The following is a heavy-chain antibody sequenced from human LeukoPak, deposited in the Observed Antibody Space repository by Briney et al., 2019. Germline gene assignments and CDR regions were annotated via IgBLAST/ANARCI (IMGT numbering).Heavy chain of an antibody. J-gene: IGHJ4*02. Sequence: GGSLRLSCAASGFTFRSYAMNWVRQAPGKGLEWVSVISGSGTNTYYADSVKGRFTISRDNSKNTLYLQMHSLRAEDTAVYYCARGSVPIISSPYFDYWGQGTLVTVSS. V-gene: IGHV3-23*01. CDR2: ISGSGTNT. CDR1: GFTFRSYA. D-gene: IGHD6-13*01. CDR3: ARGSVPIISSPYFDY.